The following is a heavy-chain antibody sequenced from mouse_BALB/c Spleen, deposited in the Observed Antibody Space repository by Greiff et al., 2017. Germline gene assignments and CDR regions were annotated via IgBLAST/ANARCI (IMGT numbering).Heavy chain of an antibody. CDR1: GFTFSSFG. Sequence: EVQRVESGGGLVQPGGSRKLSCAASGFTFSSFGMHWVRQAPEKGLEWVAYISSGSSTIYYADTVKGRFTISRDNPKNTLFLQMTSLRSEDTAMYYCATMITTMDYWGQGTSVTVSS. V-gene: IGHV5-17*02. CDR3: ATMITTMDY. CDR2: ISSGSSTI. D-gene: IGHD2-4*01. J-gene: IGHJ4*01.